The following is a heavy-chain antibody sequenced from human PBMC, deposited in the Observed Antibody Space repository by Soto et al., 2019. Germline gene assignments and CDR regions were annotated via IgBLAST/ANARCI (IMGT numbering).Heavy chain of an antibody. CDR3: ARSEGATYDY. V-gene: IGHV4-59*01. Sequence: ETLSLTCTVSGGSISSYYWSWIRQPPGKGLEWIGYIYYSGSTNYNPSLKSRVAISVDTSKNQFSLKLSSVTAADTAVYYCARSEGATYDYWGQGTLVTVSS. D-gene: IGHD1-26*01. CDR1: GGSISSYY. J-gene: IGHJ4*02. CDR2: IYYSGST.